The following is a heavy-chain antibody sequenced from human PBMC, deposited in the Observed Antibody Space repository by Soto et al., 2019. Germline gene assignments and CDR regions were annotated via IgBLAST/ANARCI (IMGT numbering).Heavy chain of an antibody. V-gene: IGHV3-30*03. CDR1: GFTFSSYG. CDR3: ARGHSLIPISDYWYFDL. Sequence: QVQLVESGGGVVQPGRSLRLSCAASGFTFSSYGMHWVRQAPGKGLEWVAVISYDGSNKYYADSVKGRFTISRDNSKNTLYLQMNSLRAEDTAVYYCARGHSLIPISDYWYFDLWGRGTLVTVSS. D-gene: IGHD3-9*01. CDR2: ISYDGSNK. J-gene: IGHJ2*01.